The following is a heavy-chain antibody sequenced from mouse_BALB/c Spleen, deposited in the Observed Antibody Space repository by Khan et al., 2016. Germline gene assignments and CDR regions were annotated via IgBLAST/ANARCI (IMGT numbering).Heavy chain of an antibody. J-gene: IGHJ2*01. V-gene: IGHV3-2*02. D-gene: IGHD2-3*01. CDR3: ARSRWLLRYFDY. CDR2: ISYSGST. CDR1: GYSITSDYA. Sequence: EVQLQESGPGLVKPSQSLSLTCTVTGYSITSDYAWNWIRQFPGNKLEWMGYISYSGSTSYNPSLKSRISITRATSKNQFFLQLNPVTTEETAKNYCARSRWLLRYFDYRGQGTTLTVSS.